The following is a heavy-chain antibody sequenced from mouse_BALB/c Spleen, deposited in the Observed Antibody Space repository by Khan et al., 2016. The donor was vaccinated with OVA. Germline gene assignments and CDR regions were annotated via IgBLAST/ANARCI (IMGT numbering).Heavy chain of an antibody. V-gene: IGHV1-69*02. D-gene: IGHD1-1*02. Sequence: QVQLQQSGAELVRPGTSVKLSCKASGYTFTNYWINWVKQRPGQGLEWNGNIYPSDSYTNYNQNFKDKATLTVDKSSSTAYMQLSSPTSEDSAVYYCSREVGTMAYWGHGTLVTVSA. CDR2: IYPSDSYT. CDR3: SREVGTMAY. J-gene: IGHJ3*01. CDR1: GYTFTNYW.